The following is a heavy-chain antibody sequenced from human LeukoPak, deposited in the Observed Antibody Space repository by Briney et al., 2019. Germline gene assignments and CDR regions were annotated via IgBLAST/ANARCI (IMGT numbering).Heavy chain of an antibody. D-gene: IGHD3-22*01. Sequence: GGSLRLSCAASGFTFSSYAMSWVRQAPGRGLEWVSAISSGGGSTYYADSVKGRFTISRDNSKNTLYLQMNSLRAEDTAVYYCAKRSGSSGYYYEDYWGQGTLVTVSS. V-gene: IGHV3-23*01. CDR2: ISSGGGST. CDR3: AKRSGSSGYYYEDY. J-gene: IGHJ4*02. CDR1: GFTFSSYA.